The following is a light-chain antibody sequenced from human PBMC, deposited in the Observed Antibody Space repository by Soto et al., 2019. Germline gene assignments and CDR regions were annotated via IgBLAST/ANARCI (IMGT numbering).Light chain of an antibody. CDR2: DAS. Sequence: EIVMTQSPATLSVSPGERATLSCRASQSVSSNLAWYQQKPGQAPRLLIYDASSRATGIPARFSGSGSRTEFTLTISGLQSEDFAVYYCHQYDNWPRTFGQGTKVDIK. V-gene: IGKV3-15*01. CDR3: HQYDNWPRT. CDR1: QSVSSN. J-gene: IGKJ1*01.